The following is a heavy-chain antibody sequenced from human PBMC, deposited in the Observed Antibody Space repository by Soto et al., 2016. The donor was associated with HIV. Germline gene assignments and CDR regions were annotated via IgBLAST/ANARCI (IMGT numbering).Heavy chain of an antibody. J-gene: IGHJ4*02. V-gene: IGHV3-11*05. CDR2: ISSSSSYT. CDR3: ARARENYYGSLPYYFDY. Sequence: VQLVESGGGLVKPGGSLRLSCAASGFISSDYYMSWIRQAPGKGLEWVSYISSSSSYTNYADSVKGRFTISRDNAKNSLYLQMNSLRAEDTAVYYCARARENYYGSLPYYFDYWAREPWSPSPQ. CDR1: GFISSDYY. D-gene: IGHD3-10*01.